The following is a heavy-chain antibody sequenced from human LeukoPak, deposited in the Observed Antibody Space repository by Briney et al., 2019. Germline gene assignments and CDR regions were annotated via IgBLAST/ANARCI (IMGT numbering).Heavy chain of an antibody. CDR2: INHSGST. D-gene: IGHD3-10*01. CDR1: GGTFSGYH. CDR3: ARGPDRTMVRGVTN. V-gene: IGHV4-34*01. Sequence: PSETLPLTRAVYGGTFSGYHWSWIRQPPGKGLAGIGDINHSGSTNYNPSLTIRVTISVDTSKNQFSLNLSSVTAADTAVYYCARGPDRTMVRGVTNWGQGTLVTVSS. J-gene: IGHJ4*02.